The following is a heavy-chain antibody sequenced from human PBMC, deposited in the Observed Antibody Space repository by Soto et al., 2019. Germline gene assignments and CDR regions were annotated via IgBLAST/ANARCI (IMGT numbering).Heavy chain of an antibody. J-gene: IGHJ4*02. D-gene: IGHD5-18*01. Sequence: PSETLSLTCAVPGGSISSGGYSWSWIRQPPGKGLEWIGYIYHSGSTYYNPSLKSRVTISVDRSKNQFSLKLSSVTAADTAVYYCARQGYSYDQDYWGQGTLVTVSS. CDR1: GGSISSGGYS. V-gene: IGHV4-30-2*01. CDR3: ARQGYSYDQDY. CDR2: IYHSGST.